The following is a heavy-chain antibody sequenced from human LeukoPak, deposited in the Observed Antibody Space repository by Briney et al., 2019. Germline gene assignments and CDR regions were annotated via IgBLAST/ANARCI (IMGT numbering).Heavy chain of an antibody. D-gene: IGHD3-3*01. CDR3: ARLLGRFLEWLRFDP. Sequence: SLKVSCTASGGTFSSYAISWVRQAPGQGLEWMGGIIPIFGTANYAQKFQGRVTITTDESTSTAYMELSSLRSEDTAVYYCARLLGRFLEWLRFDPWGHGALVTVSS. CDR1: GGTFSSYA. J-gene: IGHJ5*02. CDR2: IIPIFGTA. V-gene: IGHV1-69*05.